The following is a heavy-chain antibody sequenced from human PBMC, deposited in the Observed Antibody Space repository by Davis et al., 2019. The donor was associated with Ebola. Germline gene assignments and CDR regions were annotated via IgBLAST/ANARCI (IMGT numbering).Heavy chain of an antibody. CDR2: ISSSPNTI. Sequence: GESLKISCEASGFTFTTSSMNWVRQAPGKGLEWISYISSSPNTIFYADSVRGRFTVSRDNAKNVVYLQMNSLRDEDTAVYYCARDPDDGDYADYAMDVWGQGTTVTVSS. V-gene: IGHV3-48*02. CDR3: ARDPDDGDYADYAMDV. D-gene: IGHD4-17*01. J-gene: IGHJ6*01. CDR1: GFTFTTSS.